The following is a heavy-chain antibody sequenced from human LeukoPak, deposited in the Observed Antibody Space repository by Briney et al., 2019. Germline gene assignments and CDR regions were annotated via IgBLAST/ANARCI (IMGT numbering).Heavy chain of an antibody. D-gene: IGHD6-13*01. CDR1: GGSISSGGYY. Sequence: SQTLSLTCTVSGGSISSGGYYWSWIRQHPGKGLEWIGYIYYSGSTYYNPSLKSRVTISVDTSKNQFSLKLSSVTAADTAVYYCRGYSSSWYTYNWFDPWGQGTLVTVSS. CDR3: RGYSSSWYTYNWFDP. V-gene: IGHV4-31*09. J-gene: IGHJ5*02. CDR2: IYYSGST.